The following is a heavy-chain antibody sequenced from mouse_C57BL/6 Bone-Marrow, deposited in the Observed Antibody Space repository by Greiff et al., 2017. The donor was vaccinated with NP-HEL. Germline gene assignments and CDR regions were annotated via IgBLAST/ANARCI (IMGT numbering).Heavy chain of an antibody. V-gene: IGHV5-4*03. D-gene: IGHD2-2*01. J-gene: IGHJ4*01. Sequence: EVMLVESGGGLVKPGGSLKLSCAASGFTFSSYAMSWVRQTPDKRLEWVATISDGGSYTYYPDNVKGRFTISRDNAKNNLYLQLSHLKSEDTAMDYCATYGYDGEAVKMDYWGQGTSVTVSS. CDR2: ISDGGSYT. CDR3: ATYGYDGEAVKMDY. CDR1: GFTFSSYA.